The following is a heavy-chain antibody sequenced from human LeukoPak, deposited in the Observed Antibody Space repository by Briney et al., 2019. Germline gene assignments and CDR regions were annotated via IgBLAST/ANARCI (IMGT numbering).Heavy chain of an antibody. J-gene: IGHJ3*02. D-gene: IGHD3-22*01. CDR1: GFTFSSYW. Sequence: TGESLRLSRAASGFTFSSYWMRWLRPPPPKGLAWVANIKQSGREKYHVYSVKGRFTISRDNAKNSLYLQMNSLRAEDTAVYYCAREITMIKRAFDIWGQGKMVTVSS. CDR2: IKQSGREK. V-gene: IGHV3-7*01. CDR3: AREITMIKRAFDI.